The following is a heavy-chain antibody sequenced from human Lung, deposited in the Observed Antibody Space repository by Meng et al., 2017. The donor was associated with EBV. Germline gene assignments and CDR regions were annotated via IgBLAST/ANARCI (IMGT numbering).Heavy chain of an antibody. J-gene: IGHJ4*02. CDR3: ARDWEGSWAVLDY. V-gene: IGHV1-2*03. CDR2: INPNSGGT. CDR1: RYTFTGYY. Sequence: QLLTSWAEVKRLGAEVTFPCKPPRYTFTGYYVYWVQQSPRLGLEWMGWINPNSGGTNYAQKFQGWVTMTRDTSISTAYMELSRLRSDDTAVYYCARDWEGSWAVLDYWGQGTLVTSPQ. D-gene: IGHD6-13*01.